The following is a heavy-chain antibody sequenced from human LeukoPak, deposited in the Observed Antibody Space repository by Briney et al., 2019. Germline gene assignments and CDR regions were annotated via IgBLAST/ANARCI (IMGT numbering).Heavy chain of an antibody. V-gene: IGHV4-59*08. J-gene: IGHJ5*02. D-gene: IGHD4-23*01. CDR3: ARQITTVVENWFDP. Sequence: PSETLSLTCTVSGGSISSYYWSWIRQPPGKGPEWIGYIYYSGSTNYNPSLKSRVTISVDTSKNQFSLKLSSVTAADTAVYYCARQITTVVENWFDPWGQGTLVTVSS. CDR2: IYYSGST. CDR1: GGSISSYY.